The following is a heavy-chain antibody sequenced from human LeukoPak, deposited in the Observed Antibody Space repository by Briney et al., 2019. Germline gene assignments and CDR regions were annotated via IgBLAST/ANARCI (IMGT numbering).Heavy chain of an antibody. CDR2: ISYDGSNK. D-gene: IGHD1-7*01. V-gene: IGHV3-30*18. CDR1: GFSFSTYG. Sequence: GGSLRLSCAASGFSFSTYGMHWVRQAPGKXLEWVAVISYDGSNKYSADSVKGRFTISRDNSKNTLSLQMNSLRAEDTAVYYCAKDREGTTFDNWGQGTLVTVSS. CDR3: AKDREGTTFDN. J-gene: IGHJ4*02.